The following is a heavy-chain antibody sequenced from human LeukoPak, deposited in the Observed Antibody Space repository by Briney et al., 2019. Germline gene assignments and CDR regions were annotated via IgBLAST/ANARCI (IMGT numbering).Heavy chain of an antibody. CDR1: GGSIRSSYYY. Sequence: SETLSLTCTVSGGSIRSSYYYWGWIRQHPGKGLEWIGYIYYSGSTYYNPSLKSRVTISVDTSKNQFSLKLSSVTAADTAVYYCARVSTMVRGVPDWFDPWGQGTLVTVSS. V-gene: IGHV4-31*03. D-gene: IGHD3-10*01. J-gene: IGHJ5*02. CDR3: ARVSTMVRGVPDWFDP. CDR2: IYYSGST.